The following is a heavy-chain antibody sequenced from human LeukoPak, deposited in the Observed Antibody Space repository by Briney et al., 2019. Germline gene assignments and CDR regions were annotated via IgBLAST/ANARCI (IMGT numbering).Heavy chain of an antibody. CDR2: TAGDT. D-gene: IGHD6-19*01. V-gene: IGHV3-13*01. CDR3: ARGACSSGWYENWFDP. Sequence: TAGDTYYPGSVKGRFTISRENAKNSLYLQMNSLRAGDTAVYYCARGACSSGWYENWFDPWGQGTLVTVSS. J-gene: IGHJ5*02.